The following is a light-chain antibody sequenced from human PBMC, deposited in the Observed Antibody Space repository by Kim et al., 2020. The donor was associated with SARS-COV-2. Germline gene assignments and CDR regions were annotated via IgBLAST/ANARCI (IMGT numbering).Light chain of an antibody. Sequence: GQSVTTSCTGTSSDVGAYNYVSWYQQHPGKAPKLMIYDVSKRPSGVPDRFSGSKSGNTASLTISGLQAEDEGDYYCCSYAGSYTFRVGGGTQLTVL. CDR3: CSYAGSYTFR. V-gene: IGLV2-11*01. CDR2: DVS. CDR1: SSDVGAYNY. J-gene: IGLJ2*01.